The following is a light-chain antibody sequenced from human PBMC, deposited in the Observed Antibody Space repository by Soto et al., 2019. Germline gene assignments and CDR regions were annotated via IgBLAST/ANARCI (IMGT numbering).Light chain of an antibody. CDR2: DAS. Sequence: EIVLTQSPATLSLSPGERATLSCRASQSVSNYLAWYQQKPGQAPRLLIYDASNRATGIPARFSGSGSGTAFTLTISSLEPEDFVVYYCQQRANWPPITFGQGTRLEIE. CDR1: QSVSNY. J-gene: IGKJ5*01. V-gene: IGKV3-11*01. CDR3: QQRANWPPIT.